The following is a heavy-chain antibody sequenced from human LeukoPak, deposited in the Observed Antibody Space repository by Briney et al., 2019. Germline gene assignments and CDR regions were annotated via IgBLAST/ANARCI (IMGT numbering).Heavy chain of an antibody. CDR1: GYTFTGYY. V-gene: IGHV1-2*04. J-gene: IGHJ5*02. D-gene: IGHD2-2*02. Sequence: GASVKVSCKASGYTFTGYYMHWVRQAPGQGLEWMGWINPNSGGTNYAQKFQGWVTMTRDTSISTAYMELSRLGSDDTAVYYCARDRRIPRESSNWFDPWGQGTLVTVSS. CDR3: ARDRRIPRESSNWFDP. CDR2: INPNSGGT.